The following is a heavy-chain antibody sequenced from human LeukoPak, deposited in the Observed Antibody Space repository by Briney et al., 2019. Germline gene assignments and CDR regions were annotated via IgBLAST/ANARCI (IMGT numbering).Heavy chain of an antibody. CDR1: GFTFSSYS. Sequence: GGSLRLSCAASGFTFSSYSMNWVRQAPGKGLEWVSSISSSSSYIYYADSVKGRFTISRDNAKNSLYLQMNSLRAEDTALYYCARDRVGYYHDAFDIWGQGTMVTVSS. CDR2: ISSSSSYI. CDR3: ARDRVGYYHDAFDI. D-gene: IGHD3-22*01. J-gene: IGHJ3*02. V-gene: IGHV3-21*04.